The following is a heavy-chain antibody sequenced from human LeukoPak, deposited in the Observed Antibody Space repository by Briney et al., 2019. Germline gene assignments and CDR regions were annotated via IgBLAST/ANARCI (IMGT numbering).Heavy chain of an antibody. D-gene: IGHD3-16*02. V-gene: IGHV1-18*04. CDR1: GYTITSYG. CDR2: ITAYSGNT. CDR3: ARSSDIYDYVWGSYLNY. J-gene: IGHJ4*02. Sequence: ASVKVSCKASGYTITSYGTSWARQAPGQGLEWMGWITAYSGNTNLAQNPQGRVTMTTNTPTTTANMALRSLRSDDTAVYYCARSSDIYDYVWGSYLNYWGQGTLVTVPS.